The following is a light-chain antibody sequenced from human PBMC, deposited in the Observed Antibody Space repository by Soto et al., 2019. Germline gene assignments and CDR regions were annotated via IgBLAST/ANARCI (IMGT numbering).Light chain of an antibody. CDR1: QSISSSY. CDR3: QQYGSSSWT. V-gene: IGKV3-20*01. CDR2: GAS. Sequence: EIVLTQSPGTLSLSPGKRATLSCRASQSISSSYLAWYQQRPGQAPRLLIYGASSRATGIPDRFSGSGSGTEFTLTISRLEPEDFAVYYCQQYGSSSWTFGQGDQGGYQT. J-gene: IGKJ1*01.